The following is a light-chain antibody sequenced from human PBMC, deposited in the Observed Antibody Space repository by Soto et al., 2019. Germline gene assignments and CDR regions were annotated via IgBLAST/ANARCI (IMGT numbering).Light chain of an antibody. J-gene: IGKJ1*01. Sequence: EIVLTQSPGTLSLSPGERATLSCRASQSVGNNYLAWYQQKPGQAPRLLIYGASNRPTGIPDRFSGSGSGTDFTLTISRLEPEDFAVYYCQQYGSSGTFGQGTKVEIK. CDR1: QSVGNNY. V-gene: IGKV3-20*01. CDR3: QQYGSSGT. CDR2: GAS.